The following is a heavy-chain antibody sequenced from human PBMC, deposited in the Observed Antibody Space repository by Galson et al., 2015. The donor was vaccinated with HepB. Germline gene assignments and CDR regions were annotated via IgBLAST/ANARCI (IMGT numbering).Heavy chain of an antibody. J-gene: IGHJ5*02. CDR2: IIGSGGST. CDR3: AKMGSYGDYDFDP. D-gene: IGHD4-17*01. CDR1: GFTFRNYV. Sequence: SLRLSCAVSGFTFRNYVMTWVRQAPGKGLEWVSSIIGSGGSTFYADSVKGRFTISRDNSKNTLFLQMNGLRVEDTAVYHCAKMGSYGDYDFDPWGQGTLVTVSS. V-gene: IGHV3-23*01.